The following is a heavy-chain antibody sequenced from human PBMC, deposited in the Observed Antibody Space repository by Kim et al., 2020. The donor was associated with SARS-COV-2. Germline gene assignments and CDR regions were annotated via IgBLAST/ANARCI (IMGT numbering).Heavy chain of an antibody. D-gene: IGHD2-15*01. CDR3: AKEPKVLGRGLDY. Sequence: GGSLRLSCAASGFTFSSFAMSWVRQAPGKGLEWVSTISDSGDKTYYADSVKGRFTISRDNFENTVSLQMNSLRAEETALYYCAKEPKVLGRGLDYWGRGT. V-gene: IGHV3-23*01. CDR2: ISDSGDKT. CDR1: GFTFSSFA. J-gene: IGHJ4*02.